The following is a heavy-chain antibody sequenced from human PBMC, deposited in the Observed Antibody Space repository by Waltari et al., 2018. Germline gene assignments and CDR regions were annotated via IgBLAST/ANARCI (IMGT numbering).Heavy chain of an antibody. CDR2: INTQNGST. CDR3: ARTCISAACYMIY. CDR1: GYTFTSRG. J-gene: IGHJ4*02. V-gene: IGHV1-18*01. D-gene: IGHD2-2*02. Sequence: QVQLVQSGGEMKEPGASVKVSCKASGYTFTSRGINWVRQAPGQGLEWMGWINTQNGSTNYAQNLQGRVTMTADTSTTTAYMELRSQKSDDTAIYYCARTCISAACYMIYWGQGTLVTVSA.